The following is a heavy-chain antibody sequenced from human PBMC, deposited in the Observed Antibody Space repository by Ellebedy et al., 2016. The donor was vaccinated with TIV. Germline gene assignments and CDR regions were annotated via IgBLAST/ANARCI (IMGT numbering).Heavy chain of an antibody. D-gene: IGHD3-22*01. J-gene: IGHJ4*02. CDR1: GFTFRSYA. CDR2: ISASGAST. CDR3: AKDRGYHDNSGYYDD. Sequence: GESLKISCAASGFTFRSYAMSWVRQAPGRGLEWVSGISASGASTYYADAVKGRFTVSRDNTKSTLYLQMNSLRAEETAIYYCAKDRGYHDNSGYYDDWGQGTRVTVST. V-gene: IGHV3-23*01.